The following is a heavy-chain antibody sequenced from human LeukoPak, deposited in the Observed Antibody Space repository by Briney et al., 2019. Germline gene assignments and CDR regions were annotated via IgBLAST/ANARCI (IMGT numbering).Heavy chain of an antibody. CDR3: ARNPPYCTSTDCYNDY. Sequence: ASVKVSCKASGYTFTIYYMHWVRQAPGQGLEWMGWINPNSGATTYAQRFQGRVTMTRDTSISTAYMGLSGLTSDDTGVYYCARNPPYCTSTDCYNDYWGQGTLVTVSS. V-gene: IGHV1-2*02. CDR1: GYTFTIYY. CDR2: INPNSGAT. D-gene: IGHD2-2*02. J-gene: IGHJ4*02.